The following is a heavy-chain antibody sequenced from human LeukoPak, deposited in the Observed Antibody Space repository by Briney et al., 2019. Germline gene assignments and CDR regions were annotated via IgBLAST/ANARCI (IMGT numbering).Heavy chain of an antibody. D-gene: IGHD3-16*01. CDR1: GGSFSNYY. Sequence: PSDTLSLTCAVYGGSFSNYYWTWIRQPPGKGLEWIGEINHSGSTNYNPSLKSRVTISVDTSKNQFSLKLSSVTVADTAVYYCARGPGEDYWGQGTLVSVSS. CDR2: INHSGST. J-gene: IGHJ4*02. V-gene: IGHV4-34*01. CDR3: ARGPGEDY.